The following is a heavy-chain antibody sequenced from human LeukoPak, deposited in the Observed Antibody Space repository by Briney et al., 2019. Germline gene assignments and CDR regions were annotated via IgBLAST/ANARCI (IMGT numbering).Heavy chain of an antibody. V-gene: IGHV2-5*01. J-gene: IGHJ4*02. D-gene: IGHD5/OR15-5a*01. Sequence: SGPTLVKPTQTLTLTCTFSGFSLSTSGVGVGWIRQPPGKALEWLALIYWNDDKRYSPSLKSRLTITKDTSKNQVVLTMTNMDPVDTATYYCAHEGASVVSRRFDYWGQGTLVTVSS. CDR3: AHEGASVVSRRFDY. CDR1: GFSLSTSGVG. CDR2: IYWNDDK.